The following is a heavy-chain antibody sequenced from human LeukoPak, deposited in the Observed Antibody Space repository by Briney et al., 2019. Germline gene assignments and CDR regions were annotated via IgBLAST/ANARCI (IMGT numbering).Heavy chain of an antibody. J-gene: IGHJ4*02. CDR3: ARVSRGNSVGGDY. CDR1: GGSISTYF. V-gene: IGHV4-59*01. CDR2: IYYSGST. D-gene: IGHD4-23*01. Sequence: SETLSLTCTVPGGSISTYFWSWIRQPPGKGLEWIGYIYYSGSTNYNPSLKSRVTISLDTSKNQFSLKLSSVTAADTAMYYCARVSRGNSVGGDYWGQGTLVTVSS.